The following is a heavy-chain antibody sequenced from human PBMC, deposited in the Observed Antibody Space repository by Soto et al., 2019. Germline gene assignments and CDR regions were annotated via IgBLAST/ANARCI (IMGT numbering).Heavy chain of an antibody. CDR2: IYYSGST. CDR1: GGNISSYY. D-gene: IGHD2-21*02. Sequence: SETLSLTYTVSGGNISSYYWTWYRQHPGKGLEWIGYIYYSGSTYYNPSLKSRVTISVDTSKNQFSLKLSSVTAADTAVYYCARVCRGDCHHGMDVRGQGTTVTVS. CDR3: ARVCRGDCHHGMDV. J-gene: IGHJ6*02. V-gene: IGHV4-31*03.